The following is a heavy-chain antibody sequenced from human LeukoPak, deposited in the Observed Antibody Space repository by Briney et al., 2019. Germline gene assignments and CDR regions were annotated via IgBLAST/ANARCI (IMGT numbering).Heavy chain of an antibody. CDR2: SSSSGSTT. D-gene: IGHD5-12*01. CDR3: ARGPYDSYSDY. J-gene: IGHJ4*02. Sequence: GGSLRLSCAASGFTFSGDEMNWVRQAPGKGLEWVSYSSSSGSTTYYADSVKGRFSISRDNAKNSLYLQMNSLRAEDTAVYYCARGPYDSYSDYWGQGTLVTVSS. V-gene: IGHV3-48*03. CDR1: GFTFSGDE.